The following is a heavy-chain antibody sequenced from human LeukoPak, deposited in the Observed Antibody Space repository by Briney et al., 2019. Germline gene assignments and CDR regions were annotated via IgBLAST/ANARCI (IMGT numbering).Heavy chain of an antibody. D-gene: IGHD3-9*01. Sequence: PSETLSPTCTVSGGSISSYYWSWIRQPPGKGLEWIGYIYYSGSTNYNPSLKSRVTISVDTSKNQFSLKLSSVTAADTAVYYCARADVLRYFDWLDSGYYFDYWGQGTLVTVSS. CDR1: GGSISSYY. CDR2: IYYSGST. V-gene: IGHV4-59*01. CDR3: ARADVLRYFDWLDSGYYFDY. J-gene: IGHJ4*02.